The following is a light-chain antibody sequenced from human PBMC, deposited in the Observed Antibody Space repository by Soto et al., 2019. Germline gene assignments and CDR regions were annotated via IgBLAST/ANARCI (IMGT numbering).Light chain of an antibody. J-gene: IGKJ1*01. CDR1: QSIINW. Sequence: DIQMTQSPSTLYASVGDRVTITCRASQSIINWLAWYQQKPGKVPKVLIYDASSLQSGVPSRFSGSGSGTEFTLTITSLQPDDFATYYCQQFNTYPETFGQGTKVDIK. CDR2: DAS. CDR3: QQFNTYPET. V-gene: IGKV1-5*01.